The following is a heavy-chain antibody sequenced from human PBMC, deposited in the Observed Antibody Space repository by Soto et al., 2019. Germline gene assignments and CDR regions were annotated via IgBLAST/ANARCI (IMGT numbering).Heavy chain of an antibody. D-gene: IGHD2-2*01. CDR3: ASPMEYCSSTNCYVAFDI. CDR2: ISSSSSYI. J-gene: IGHJ3*02. Sequence: EIQLVESGGGLVKPGVFLRLSCAASGFTFSDYIMNWVRQAPGKGLEWLSSISSSSSYIFYADSVKGRFTISRDNSKNSLFPHMNSLRADDTAVYYCASPMEYCSSTNCYVAFDIWGQGTMVTVSP. CDR1: GFTFSDYI. V-gene: IGHV3-21*06.